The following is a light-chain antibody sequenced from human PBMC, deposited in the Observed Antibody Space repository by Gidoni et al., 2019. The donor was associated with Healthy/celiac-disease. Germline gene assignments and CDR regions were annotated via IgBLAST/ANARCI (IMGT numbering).Light chain of an antibody. CDR1: QSISSW. V-gene: IGKV1-5*03. J-gene: IGKJ2*01. CDR2: KAS. CDR3: QQYNSYPYT. Sequence: TCRASQSISSWLAWYQQKPGKAPKLLIYKASSLESGVPSRFSGSGSGTEFTLTISSLQRDDFATYYCQQYNSYPYTFGQGTKLEIK.